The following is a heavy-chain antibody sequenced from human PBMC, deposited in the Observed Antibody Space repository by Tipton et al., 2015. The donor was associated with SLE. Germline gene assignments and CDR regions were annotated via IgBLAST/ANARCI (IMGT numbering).Heavy chain of an antibody. J-gene: IGHJ4*02. CDR3: ARGRRDGYNYSPLFDY. V-gene: IGHV4-39*07. CDR2: IYYSAYT. D-gene: IGHD5-24*01. Sequence: LRLSCTVSRGSINRSTYYWGWIRQPPRKGLEYIGSIYYSAYTSYNPSLKSRVTMSVDTSKNQFSLRLNSVTAADTAVYYCARGRRDGYNYSPLFDYWGQGTLVTVSS. CDR1: RGSINRSTYY.